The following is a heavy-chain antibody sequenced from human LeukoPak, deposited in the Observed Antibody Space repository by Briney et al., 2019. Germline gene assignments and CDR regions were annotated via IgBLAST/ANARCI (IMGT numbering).Heavy chain of an antibody. Sequence: SETLSLTCAIYSGSFRCYYWSWIRQPPGEGLEWIGEINHCGSTNYTPSLKSRFTISIYTSKNQFSLKVSSVTAADTAVYFCARVVSSDYYSGYYYYYMDVWGKGTTVTVSS. J-gene: IGHJ6*03. V-gene: IGHV4-34*01. CDR2: INHCGST. CDR1: SGSFRCYY. CDR3: ARVVSSDYYSGYYYYYMDV. D-gene: IGHD3-22*01.